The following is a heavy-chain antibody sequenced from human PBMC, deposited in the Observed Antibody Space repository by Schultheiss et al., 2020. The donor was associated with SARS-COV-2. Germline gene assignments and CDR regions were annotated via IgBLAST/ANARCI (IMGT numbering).Heavy chain of an antibody. Sequence: SETLSLTCAVYGGSFSGYYWGWIRQPPGKGLEWIGSIYYSGSTYYNPSLKSRVTISVDTSKNQFSLKLSSVTAADTAVYYCARLPIAVTGSLDAFDIWGQGTMVTVSS. D-gene: IGHD6-19*01. V-gene: IGHV4-39*01. J-gene: IGHJ3*02. CDR3: ARLPIAVTGSLDAFDI. CDR2: IYYSGST. CDR1: GGSFSGYY.